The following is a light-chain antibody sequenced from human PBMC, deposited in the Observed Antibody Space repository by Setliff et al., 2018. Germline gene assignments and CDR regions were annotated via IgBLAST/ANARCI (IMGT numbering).Light chain of an antibody. CDR2: DVN. J-gene: IGLJ1*01. CDR3: CSYAPTYMSV. CDR1: SSDVGAYVH. V-gene: IGLV2-11*01. Sequence: QSALSQPRSVSGSPGQSVTISCTGTSSDVGAYVHVSWYQQHPDTAPKLILYDVNNRPSGVPDRFSGSKFGNTASLTISGLQTEDEADYYCCSYAPTYMSVFGTGTKVTVL.